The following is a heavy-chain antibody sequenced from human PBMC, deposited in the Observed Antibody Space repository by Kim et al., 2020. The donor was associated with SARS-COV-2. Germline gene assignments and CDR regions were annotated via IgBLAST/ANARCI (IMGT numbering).Heavy chain of an antibody. D-gene: IGHD3-3*01. J-gene: IGHJ5*02. Sequence: SETLSLTCAVYGGSFSGYYWSWIRQPPGKGLEWIGEINHSGSTNYNPSLKSRVTISVDTSKNQFSLKLSSVTAADTAVYYCARGSSSITIFGVVIDTDDWFDPGAREPWSPSPQ. CDR3: ARGSSSITIFGVVIDTDDWFDP. V-gene: IGHV4-34*01. CDR2: INHSGST. CDR1: GGSFSGYY.